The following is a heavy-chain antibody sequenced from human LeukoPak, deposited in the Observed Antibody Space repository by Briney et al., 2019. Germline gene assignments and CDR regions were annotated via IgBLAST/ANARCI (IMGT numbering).Heavy chain of an antibody. Sequence: ASVKVSCKASGYIFTSYDITWVRQATGQGLEWMGWMNPNNGNTGCAQRFQGRVTLTRDTSISTAYMELSSLRSEDTAVYYCARGFLDYDSSDYAFSYYWGQGTLVTVSS. V-gene: IGHV1-8*01. J-gene: IGHJ4*02. CDR1: GYIFTSYD. CDR2: MNPNNGNT. CDR3: ARGFLDYDSSDYAFSYY. D-gene: IGHD3-22*01.